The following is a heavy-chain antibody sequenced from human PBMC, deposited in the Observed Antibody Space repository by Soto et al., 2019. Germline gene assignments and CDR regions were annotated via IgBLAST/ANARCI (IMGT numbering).Heavy chain of an antibody. CDR2: ITSSSSNI. CDR3: ASSRGYHDY. J-gene: IGHJ4*02. D-gene: IGHD3-22*01. V-gene: IGHV3-48*02. CDR1: GFTFSSYS. Sequence: EVQLVESGGGLVQPGGSLRLSRAASGFTFSSYSMNWVRQAPGKGLEWVSYITSSSSNIYYADSVKGRFTISRDNAKNSVYLQMNSLRDEDTAVYYCASSRGYHDYWGQGTLVTVSS.